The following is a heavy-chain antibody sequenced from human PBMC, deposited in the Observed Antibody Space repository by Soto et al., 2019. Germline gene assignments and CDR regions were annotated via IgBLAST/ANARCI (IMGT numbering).Heavy chain of an antibody. CDR1: GYTFTDYY. CDR3: ASEDCRNTHCLKGFDY. CDR2: INPKSGGP. V-gene: IGHV1-2*02. D-gene: IGHD2-15*01. Sequence: QVQLVQSGAEVKKPWDSVKVSCKTSGYTFTDYYMHWVRKAPGPGLGWGGGINPKSGGPKYVPTFQGRVTVTRDTSTSPSYMELNRLTSDDTAVYYCASEDCRNTHCLKGFDYWGQGTLVTVSS. J-gene: IGHJ4*02.